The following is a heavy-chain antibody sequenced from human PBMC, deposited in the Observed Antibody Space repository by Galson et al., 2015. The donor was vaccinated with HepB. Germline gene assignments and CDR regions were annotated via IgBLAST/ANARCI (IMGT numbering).Heavy chain of an antibody. CDR1: GFTFSSYA. CDR2: ISGSGGST. J-gene: IGHJ4*02. CDR3: AKARSPVGATLSLDY. V-gene: IGHV3-23*01. Sequence: SLRLSCAASGFTFSSYAMSWVRQAPGKGLEWVSAISGSGGSTYYADSVKGRFTISRDNSKNTLYLQMNSLRAEDTAVYYCAKARSPVGATLSLDYWGQGTLVTVSS. D-gene: IGHD1-26*01.